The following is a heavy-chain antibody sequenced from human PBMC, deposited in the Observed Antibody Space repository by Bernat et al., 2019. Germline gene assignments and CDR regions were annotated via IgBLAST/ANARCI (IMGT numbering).Heavy chain of an antibody. CDR3: AKITGGKNVYYVSVDDYYDYYYYCDGMDV. Sequence: QVQLVESGGGVVQPGRSLRLSCAASGFTFSSYGMHWVRQAPGKGLEWVAVISYDGSNKYYADSVKGRFTISRDNSKNTLYLQMNSLRAEDTAVYYCAKITGGKNVYYVSVDDYYDYYYYCDGMDVWGQGTTVTVSS. CDR1: GFTFSSYG. D-gene: IGHD3-16*01. J-gene: IGHJ6*02. CDR2: ISYDGSNK. V-gene: IGHV3-30*18.